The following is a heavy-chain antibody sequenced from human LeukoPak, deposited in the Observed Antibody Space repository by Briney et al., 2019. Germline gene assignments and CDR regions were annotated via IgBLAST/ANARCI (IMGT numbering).Heavy chain of an antibody. V-gene: IGHV3-7*01. Sequence: GGSLRLSCVASGFTFSSYWMSWVRQTPGKGLEWVANIKQDGSEKYYVDSVKGRFTISRDNAKNSLYLQMNSLRAEDTAVYYCAREGYCSSTSCPYYYYYMDVWGKGTTVTVSS. D-gene: IGHD2-2*01. CDR3: AREGYCSSTSCPYYYYYMDV. J-gene: IGHJ6*03. CDR2: IKQDGSEK. CDR1: GFTFSSYW.